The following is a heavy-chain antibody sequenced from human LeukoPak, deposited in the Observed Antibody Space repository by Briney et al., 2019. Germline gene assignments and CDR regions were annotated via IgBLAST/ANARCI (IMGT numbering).Heavy chain of an antibody. D-gene: IGHD2-2*01. Sequence: ASVKVSCKASGYTFTGYYMHWVRQAPGQGLEWMGWINPNSGGTNYAQKFQGRVTITRNTSISTAYMELSSLRSEDTAVYYCARAYCSSTSCYYYYYYMDVWGKGTTVTVSS. CDR2: INPNSGGT. CDR1: GYTFTGYY. V-gene: IGHV1-2*02. J-gene: IGHJ6*03. CDR3: ARAYCSSTSCYYYYYYMDV.